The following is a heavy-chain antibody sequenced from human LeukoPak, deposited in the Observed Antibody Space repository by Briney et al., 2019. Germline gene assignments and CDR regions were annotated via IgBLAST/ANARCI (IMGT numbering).Heavy chain of an antibody. CDR3: AKRYYYDSSGYYALFDY. CDR2: IWYDGSNK. V-gene: IGHV3-33*06. J-gene: IGHJ4*02. CDR1: GFTFSSYG. D-gene: IGHD3-22*01. Sequence: SLRLSCAASGFTFSSYGMHWVRQAPGKGLEWVAVIWYDGSNKYYADSVKGRFTISRDNSKNTLYLQMNSLKTEDTAVYYCAKRYYYDSSGYYALFDYWGQGTLVTVSS.